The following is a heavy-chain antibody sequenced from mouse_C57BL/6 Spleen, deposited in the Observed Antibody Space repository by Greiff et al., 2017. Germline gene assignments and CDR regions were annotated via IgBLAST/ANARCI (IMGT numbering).Heavy chain of an antibody. D-gene: IGHD1-1*01. CDR2: INPSSGYT. CDR1: GYTFTSYT. J-gene: IGHJ2*01. Sequence: QVQLQQSGAELARPGASVKMSCKASGYTFTSYTMHWVKQRPGQGLEWIGYINPSSGYTKYNQKFKDKATLTADKSSSTAYMQLSSLTSEDSAVYYCASYYYGSSLDYWGQGTTLTVSS. CDR3: ASYYYGSSLDY. V-gene: IGHV1-4*01.